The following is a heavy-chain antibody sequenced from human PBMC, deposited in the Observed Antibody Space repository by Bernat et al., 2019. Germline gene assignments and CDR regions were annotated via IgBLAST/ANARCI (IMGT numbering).Heavy chain of an antibody. V-gene: IGHV4-30-2*05. CDR2: IYYSGST. J-gene: IGHJ3*02. CDR1: GGSISSGGYS. CDR3: ASIAAAGPDAFDI. D-gene: IGHD6-13*01. Sequence: QLQLQESGSGLVKPSQTLSLTCAVSGGSISSGGYSWSWIRQPPGKGLEWIGYIYYSGSTYYNPSLKSRVTISVDTSKNQFSLKLSSVTAADTAVYYCASIAAAGPDAFDIWGQGTMVTVSS.